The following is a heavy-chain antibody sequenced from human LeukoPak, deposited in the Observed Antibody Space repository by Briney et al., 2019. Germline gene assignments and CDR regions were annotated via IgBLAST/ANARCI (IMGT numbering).Heavy chain of an antibody. V-gene: IGHV4-59*01. CDR1: GGSISSYY. CDR3: ARDPAGTWAFDI. J-gene: IGHJ3*02. CDR2: IYYSGST. Sequence: PSETLSLTCTVSGGSISSYYWSWIRQPPGKGLEWIGYIYYSGSTNYNPSLKSRVTISVDTSKNQFSLKLSSVTAADTAVYYCARDPAGTWAFDIWGQGTMVTVSS. D-gene: IGHD6-19*01.